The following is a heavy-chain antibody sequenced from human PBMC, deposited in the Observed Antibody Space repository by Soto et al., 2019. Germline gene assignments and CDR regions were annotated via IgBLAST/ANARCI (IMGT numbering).Heavy chain of an antibody. CDR3: ARDPPTIASTGREDY. V-gene: IGHV1-18*01. D-gene: IGHD6-13*01. CDR2: ISAYNGNT. Sequence: QVQLVQCGAEVKKPGASVKVSCKASGYTYTSYGISWVRQARGQGLEWMGWISAYNGNTNYAQKLQGRVTMTTDTSTVTAYLELWSLRSDDTAVYYCARDPPTIASTGREDYWGQGTLVTVSS. CDR1: GYTYTSYG. J-gene: IGHJ4*02.